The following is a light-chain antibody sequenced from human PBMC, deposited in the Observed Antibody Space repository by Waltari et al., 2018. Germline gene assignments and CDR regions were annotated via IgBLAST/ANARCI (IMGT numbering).Light chain of an antibody. CDR1: QDIGSA. CDR2: DVS. J-gene: IGKJ2*01. CDR3: QQRNSYPYT. V-gene: IGKV1-9*01. Sequence: DIQMAQSPSSLSASVGDKVTISCRASQDIGSALAWYQQKLGKAPKLLIYDVSTLQSGVTSRFSGSGSGTYFSLTISSLQPEDFAVYYCQQRNSYPYTFGQGTKLDI.